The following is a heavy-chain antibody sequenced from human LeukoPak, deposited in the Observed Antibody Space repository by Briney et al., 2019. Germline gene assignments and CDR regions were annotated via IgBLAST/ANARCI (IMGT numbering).Heavy chain of an antibody. J-gene: IGHJ4*02. Sequence: GGSLRLSCSASGFTFSSYAMHWVRQAPGKGLEYVSSISINWGSTYYANSVKGRFTISRDNSKNTLFLQMGSLRAEDMAVYYCARGDSIAARPIDYWGQGTLVTVSS. D-gene: IGHD6-6*01. CDR2: ISINWGST. CDR3: ARGDSIAARPIDY. CDR1: GFTFSSYA. V-gene: IGHV3-64*01.